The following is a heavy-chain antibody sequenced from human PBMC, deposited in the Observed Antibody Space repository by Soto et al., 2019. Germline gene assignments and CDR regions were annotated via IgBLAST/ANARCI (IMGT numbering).Heavy chain of an antibody. J-gene: IGHJ2*01. Sequence: ATVKVSYKASGYTFTDYYLYWVRQAPGQGLEWMGWINPNSGATNYAQKFQGWVTMTRDTSISTAYMEVRRLKSDDTAVYYCMMPHSTSPASYAYQSYCRSVRGR. CDR3: MMPHSTSPASYAYQSYCRSV. D-gene: IGHD2-2*01. CDR1: GYTFTDYY. V-gene: IGHV1-2*04. CDR2: INPNSGAT.